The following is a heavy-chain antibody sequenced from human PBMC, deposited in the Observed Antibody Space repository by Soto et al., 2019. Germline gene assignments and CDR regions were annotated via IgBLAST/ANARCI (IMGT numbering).Heavy chain of an antibody. CDR2: MNPSTGKA. D-gene: IGHD6-25*01. CDR3: ARRKERSGPNYFDY. J-gene: IGHJ4*02. CDR1: GYTFTTYD. V-gene: IGHV1-8*01. Sequence: QVQLVQSGAEVKKPGASVKVSCKASGYTFTTYDINWVRQAPGQGLEWMGWMNPSTGKAGYAQKFQGRVTMTRDNSISTAYMELSSLRSDDTGLYYCARRKERSGPNYFDYWGQGTLVTVSS.